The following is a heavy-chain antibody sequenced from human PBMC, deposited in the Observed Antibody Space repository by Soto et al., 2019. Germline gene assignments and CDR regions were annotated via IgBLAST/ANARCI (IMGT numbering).Heavy chain of an antibody. Sequence: SVKVSCKASGDTFTTYTITWVRQAPGQGLEWMGGIIPRSGTSNYAQKFQGRVTITADESTSTAYMELSSLRSEDTAVYYCARSLHHHLITMVRGESFPFDPWGQGTLVTVSS. CDR1: GDTFTTYT. D-gene: IGHD3-10*01. V-gene: IGHV1-69*13. J-gene: IGHJ5*02. CDR2: IIPRSGTS. CDR3: ARSLHHHLITMVRGESFPFDP.